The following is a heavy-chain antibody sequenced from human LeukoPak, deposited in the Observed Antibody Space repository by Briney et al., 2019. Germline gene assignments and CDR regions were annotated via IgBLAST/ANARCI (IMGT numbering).Heavy chain of an antibody. D-gene: IGHD3-22*01. J-gene: IGHJ4*02. CDR1: GFTFSSYA. V-gene: IGHV3-53*01. Sequence: GGSLRLSCAASGFTFSSYAMSWVRQAPGKGLEWVSVIYSDGKTNYADSVKGRFTISRDNSKNTLYLQMNSLRAEDTAVYYCARGVANYYDSSGYQNWGQGTLVTVSS. CDR2: IYSDGKT. CDR3: ARGVANYYDSSGYQN.